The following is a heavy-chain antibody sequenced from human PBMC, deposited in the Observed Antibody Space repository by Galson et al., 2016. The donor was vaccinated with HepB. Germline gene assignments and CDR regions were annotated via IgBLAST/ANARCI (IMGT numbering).Heavy chain of an antibody. J-gene: IGHJ5*02. D-gene: IGHD3-10*01. V-gene: IGHV1-8*01. CDR3: ARAIALSTRVNMPRGVKKSPNWFHP. CDR1: GYTFTNYD. CDR2: MNPNSGNT. Sequence: SVKVSCKASGYTFTNYDIHWVRQATGQGLEWMGWMNPNSGNTDYAQKFQGRVTMTRDTSTSTAYMELSSLRSEDTAVYYCARAIALSTRVNMPRGVKKSPNWFHPWGQGTLVTVAS.